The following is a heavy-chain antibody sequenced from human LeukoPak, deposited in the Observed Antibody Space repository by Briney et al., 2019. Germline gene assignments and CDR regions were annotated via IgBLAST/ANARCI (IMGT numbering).Heavy chain of an antibody. D-gene: IGHD3-3*01. V-gene: IGHV1-8*01. J-gene: IGHJ4*02. Sequence: GASVKVSCKASGYTFTSYDINWVRQANGQGLELMGWMNPNSGNTGYAQKFQGRVTMTRNTSISTAYMELSSLRSEDTAVYYCARGPWSYDFWSGYHFDYWGQGTLVTVSS. CDR3: ARGPWSYDFWSGYHFDY. CDR2: MNPNSGNT. CDR1: GYTFTSYD.